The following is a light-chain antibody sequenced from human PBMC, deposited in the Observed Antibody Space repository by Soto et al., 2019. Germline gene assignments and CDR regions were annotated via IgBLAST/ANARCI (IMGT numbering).Light chain of an antibody. V-gene: IGKV1-5*01. Sequence: DIQMTQSPPTLSASVGDRVXXXXXXSQSISSWLAWYQQRPGKAPNLLIYDVSSLESGVPSRFSGSGSGTEFTLTISSLQPDDFATYYCQQYTNYPWTFGQGTKVDIK. CDR1: QSISSW. J-gene: IGKJ1*01. CDR3: QQYTNYPWT. CDR2: DVS.